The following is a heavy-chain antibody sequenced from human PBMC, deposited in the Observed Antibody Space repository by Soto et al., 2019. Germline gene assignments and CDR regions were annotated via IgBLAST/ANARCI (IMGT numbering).Heavy chain of an antibody. Sequence: PSETLSLTCTVSGGSMIAYYWNWMRQPPGKGPQWIGYTYYSGSTTYNPSLKSRVTISVDSSKNQFSLKLDSVTPADTAVYYCARVRGTAGKRYFDYWGPGTLVTVS. J-gene: IGHJ4*02. D-gene: IGHD6-13*01. CDR3: ARVRGTAGKRYFDY. CDR1: GGSMIAYY. CDR2: TYYSGST. V-gene: IGHV4-59*01.